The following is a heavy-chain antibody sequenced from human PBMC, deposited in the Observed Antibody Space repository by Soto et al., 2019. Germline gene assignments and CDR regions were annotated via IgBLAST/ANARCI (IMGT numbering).Heavy chain of an antibody. CDR1: GGSFSGYY. J-gene: IGHJ4*02. V-gene: IGHV4-34*01. D-gene: IGHD5-12*01. CDR3: ARGLIKPQVWLPFDY. Sequence: QVQLQQWGAGLLKPSETLSLTCAVYGGSFSGYYWSWIRQPPGKGLEWIGEINHSGSTNYNPSLKSRVTISVDTSKNQFPLKLSSVTAADTAVYYCARGLIKPQVWLPFDYWGQGTLVTVSS. CDR2: INHSGST.